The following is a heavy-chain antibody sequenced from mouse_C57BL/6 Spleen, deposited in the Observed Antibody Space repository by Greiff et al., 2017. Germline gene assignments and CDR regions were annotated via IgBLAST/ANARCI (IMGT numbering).Heavy chain of an antibody. CDR3: ARTYDSFAY. J-gene: IGHJ3*01. V-gene: IGHV1-82*01. CDR2: IYPGGGDT. Sequence: QVQLQQSGPELVKPGASVKISCKASGYAFSRSWMNWVKQRPGQGLEWIGRIYPGGGDTNYNGKFKGKATLTADKSSSTAYMQLSSLTSEDSAVYFCARTYDSFAYWGKGPLVTVSA. CDR1: GYAFSRSW. D-gene: IGHD2-4*01.